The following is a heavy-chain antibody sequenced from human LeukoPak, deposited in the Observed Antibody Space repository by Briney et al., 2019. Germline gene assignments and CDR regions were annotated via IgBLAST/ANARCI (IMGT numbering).Heavy chain of an antibody. CDR2: ISVKKGNT. Sequence: ASVKVSCKASGYTFTGYGISWVRQAPGQGLEWMGWISVKKGNTNYAQKLQGRVTMTTDTSTSTAYMELRSLRSDDTGVYYCARSRYGSGSDAFDIWGQGTMVTVSS. CDR1: GYTFTGYG. J-gene: IGHJ3*02. V-gene: IGHV1-18*01. CDR3: ARSRYGSGSDAFDI. D-gene: IGHD3-10*01.